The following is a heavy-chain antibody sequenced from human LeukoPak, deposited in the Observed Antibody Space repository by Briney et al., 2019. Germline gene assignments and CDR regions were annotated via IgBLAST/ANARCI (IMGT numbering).Heavy chain of an antibody. J-gene: IGHJ3*02. Sequence: GESLKISCKGSGYSFTNYWIGWVRQMPGKGLEWMGIIYPGDSDTRYSPSFQGQVTISADKSISTAYLQWSSLKASDTAMYYCARGDEGYDSSGYYLASGAFDIWGQGTMVTVSS. CDR2: IYPGDSDT. V-gene: IGHV5-51*01. CDR1: GYSFTNYW. D-gene: IGHD3-22*01. CDR3: ARGDEGYDSSGYYLASGAFDI.